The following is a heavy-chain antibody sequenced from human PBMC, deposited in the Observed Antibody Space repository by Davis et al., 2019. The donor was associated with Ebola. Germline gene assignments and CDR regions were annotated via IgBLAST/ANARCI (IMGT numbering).Heavy chain of an antibody. CDR1: GFTFSSYS. CDR3: ARDEPDIVVVPAATLGAFDI. D-gene: IGHD2-2*01. J-gene: IGHJ3*02. Sequence: GESLKISCAASGFTFSSYSMNWVRQAPGKGLEWVSSISSSSSYIYYADSVKGRFTISRDNAKNSLYLQMNSLRAEDTAVYYCARDEPDIVVVPAATLGAFDIWGQGTMVTVSS. CDR2: ISSSSSYI. V-gene: IGHV3-21*01.